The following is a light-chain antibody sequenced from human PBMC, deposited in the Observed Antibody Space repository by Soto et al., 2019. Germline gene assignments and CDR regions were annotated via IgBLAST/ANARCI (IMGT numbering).Light chain of an antibody. CDR2: SNN. CDR1: SSNIGSNT. V-gene: IGLV1-44*01. J-gene: IGLJ3*02. Sequence: QSVLTQPPSASGTPGQRVTLSCSGSSSNIGSNTVNWYQQLPGTAPKLLMYSNNQRPSGVPDRFSGSKSGTTGSLAISGRQSEDEADYDCAAWDDSLNDPVFGGGTKLTVL. CDR3: AAWDDSLNDPV.